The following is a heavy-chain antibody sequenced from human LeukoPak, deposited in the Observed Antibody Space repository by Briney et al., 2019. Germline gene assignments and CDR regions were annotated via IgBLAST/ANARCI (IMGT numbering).Heavy chain of an antibody. CDR3: ARGLNSSSFHDAFDI. V-gene: IGHV3-48*01. D-gene: IGHD6-6*01. CDR1: GFAFSSYT. CDR2: IGTSTTTI. Sequence: GGPLRLSCAASGFAFSSYTMNWVRQPPGKGLEWVSNIGTSTTTIYYADSVRGRFTISRDNAKNSLYLQMNSLRAEDTAVYYCARGLNSSSFHDAFDIWGQGTMVTVSS. J-gene: IGHJ3*02.